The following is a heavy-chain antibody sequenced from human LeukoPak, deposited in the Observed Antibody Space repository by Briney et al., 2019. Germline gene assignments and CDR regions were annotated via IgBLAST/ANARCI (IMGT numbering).Heavy chain of an antibody. V-gene: IGHV3-30*02. CDR2: IGYDGSNK. CDR3: AKGQVIDF. Sequence: PGGSLRLSCAASGFTFINYGMHWVRQAPGKGLEWVAFIGYDGSNKYYADSVKGRFTISGDDSKNTVYLQMNSLRPEDTGVYCCAKGQVIDFWGQGTLVAVSS. CDR1: GFTFINYG. J-gene: IGHJ4*02.